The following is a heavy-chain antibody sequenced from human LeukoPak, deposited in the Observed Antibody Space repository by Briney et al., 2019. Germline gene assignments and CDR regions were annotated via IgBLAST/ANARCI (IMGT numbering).Heavy chain of an antibody. Sequence: QPGGSLRLSCAASGFTFSSYEMNWVRQAPGKGLEWVSYISSSGSTIYYADSVKGRFTISRDNSKNTLYLQMNSLRAEDTAVYYCARAKSLAVAGSDLDYWGQGTLVTVSS. J-gene: IGHJ4*02. CDR3: ARAKSLAVAGSDLDY. D-gene: IGHD6-19*01. CDR1: GFTFSSYE. CDR2: ISSSGSTI. V-gene: IGHV3-48*03.